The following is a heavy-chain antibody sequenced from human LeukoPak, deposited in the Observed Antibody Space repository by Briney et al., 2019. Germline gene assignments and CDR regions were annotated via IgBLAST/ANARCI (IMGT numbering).Heavy chain of an antibody. V-gene: IGHV3-21*01. CDR2: ISSSSTYI. CDR1: GFTFSSYG. CDR3: ARECGGSYPEAFDI. J-gene: IGHJ3*02. D-gene: IGHD1-26*01. Sequence: GGSLRLSCAASGFTFSSYGLNWVRQAPGKGLEWVSSISSSSTYIYYADSVKGRFTISRDNAKNSLYMQMNSLRAEDTAVYYCARECGGSYPEAFDIWGQGTTVTVSS.